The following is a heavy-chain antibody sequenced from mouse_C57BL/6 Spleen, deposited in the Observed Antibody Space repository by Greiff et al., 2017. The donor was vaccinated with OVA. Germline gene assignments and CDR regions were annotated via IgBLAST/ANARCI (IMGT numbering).Heavy chain of an antibody. Sequence: EVQLVESGGGLVQPGGSLKLSCAASGFTFSDYGMAWVRQAPRKGPEWVAFISNLAYSIYYADTVTGRFTISRENAKNNLYLEMSSLRSEDTAMYYCARQNYYGSSSWYFDVWGTGTTVTVSS. CDR1: GFTFSDYG. CDR3: ARQNYYGSSSWYFDV. CDR2: ISNLAYSI. V-gene: IGHV5-15*01. J-gene: IGHJ1*03. D-gene: IGHD1-1*01.